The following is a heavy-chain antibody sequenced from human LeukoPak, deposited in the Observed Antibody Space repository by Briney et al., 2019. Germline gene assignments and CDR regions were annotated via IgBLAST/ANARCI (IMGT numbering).Heavy chain of an antibody. Sequence: SETLSLTCAVYGGSFSGYYWGWIRQPPGKGLEWIWEINHSGSTNYNPSLKSRVTISVDTSKNQFSLKLSSVTAADTAVYYCAVADSGSSYYYMDVWGKGTTVTVSS. CDR3: AVADSGSSYYYMDV. CDR1: GGSFSGYY. V-gene: IGHV4-34*01. CDR2: INHSGST. J-gene: IGHJ6*03. D-gene: IGHD3-10*01.